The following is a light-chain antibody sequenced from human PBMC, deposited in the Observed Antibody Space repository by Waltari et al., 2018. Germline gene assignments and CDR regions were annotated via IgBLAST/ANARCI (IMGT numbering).Light chain of an antibody. J-gene: IGKJ4*01. CDR3: QQSYSTPH. CDR1: QNINSY. V-gene: IGKV1-39*01. CDR2: GAS. Sequence: DIQMTQSPSSLSASIRDRVTITCRASQNINSYLNWYQQKPGKAPNLLIYGASRLQNGVPSRFSGSGSGTDFTLTIISLQPEDFATYYCQQSYSTPHFGGGTKVESK.